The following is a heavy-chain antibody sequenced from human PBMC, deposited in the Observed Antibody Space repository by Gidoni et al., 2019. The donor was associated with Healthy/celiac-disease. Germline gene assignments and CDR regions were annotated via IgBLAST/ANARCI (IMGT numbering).Heavy chain of an antibody. CDR2: IIPIFGTA. CDR1: GVTFSSYA. Sequence: QVQLVQSGAEVNKPGSSVKVSCKASGVTFSSYAISWVRPAPGKGLEWMGGIIPIFGTANYGQKFQGRVTITADESTSTAYMELSSLRSEDTAVYYCAREGDVDMADYWGQGTLVTVSS. D-gene: IGHD5-12*01. J-gene: IGHJ4*02. CDR3: AREGDVDMADY. V-gene: IGHV1-69*01.